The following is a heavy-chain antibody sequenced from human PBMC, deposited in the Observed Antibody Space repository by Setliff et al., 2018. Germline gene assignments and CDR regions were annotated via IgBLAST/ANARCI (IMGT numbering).Heavy chain of an antibody. J-gene: IGHJ6*03. D-gene: IGHD3-9*01. CDR2: INPNSGGT. Sequence: ASVKVSCKASGYTFTNHYIHWVRQAPGQGLEYMGWINPNSGGTNYAPKFQGRVTMTRDTSISTVYMEVSRLRSDDTAVYFCARDGDILTTYYIYYYYMDVWGKGTTVTVS. CDR1: GYTFTNHY. CDR3: ARDGDILTTYYIYYYYMDV. V-gene: IGHV1-2*02.